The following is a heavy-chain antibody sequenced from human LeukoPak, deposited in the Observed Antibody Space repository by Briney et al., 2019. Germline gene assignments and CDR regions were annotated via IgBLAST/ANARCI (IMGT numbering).Heavy chain of an antibody. J-gene: IGHJ4*02. CDR3: ARDQGDLWFGEFGH. Sequence: HPGGSLRLSCAASGFTFSSYWMSWVRQAPGKGLEWVANIKQDGSEKYYVDSVKGRFTISRDNAKNSLYLQMNSLRAEDTAVYYCARDQGDLWFGEFGHWGQGTLVTVSS. CDR1: GFTFSSYW. CDR2: IKQDGSEK. V-gene: IGHV3-7*01. D-gene: IGHD3-10*01.